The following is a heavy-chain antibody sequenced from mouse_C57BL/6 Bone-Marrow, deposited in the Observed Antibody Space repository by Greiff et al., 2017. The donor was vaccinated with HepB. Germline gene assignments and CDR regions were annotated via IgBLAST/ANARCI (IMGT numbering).Heavy chain of an antibody. Sequence: EVQRVESGPELVKPGASVKIPCKASGYTFTDYNMDWVKQSHGKSLEWIGDINPNNGGTIYNQKFKGKATLTVDKSSSTAYMELRSLTSEDTAVYYCARLWLRRAMDYWGQGTSVTVSS. D-gene: IGHD2-2*01. CDR3: ARLWLRRAMDY. CDR1: GYTFTDYN. CDR2: INPNNGGT. V-gene: IGHV1-18*01. J-gene: IGHJ4*01.